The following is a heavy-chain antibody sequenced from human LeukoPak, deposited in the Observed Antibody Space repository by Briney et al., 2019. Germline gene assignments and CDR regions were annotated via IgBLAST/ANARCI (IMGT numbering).Heavy chain of an antibody. Sequence: ASVKVSCKASGYTFTGYYMHWVRQAPGQGLEWMGWINPNSGGTNYAQKFQGRVTMTRDTSISTAYMELSRLRSDDTAVCYCARDQGGEIVVVVAAYNWFDPWGQGTLVTVSS. CDR2: INPNSGGT. D-gene: IGHD2-15*01. CDR1: GYTFTGYY. CDR3: ARDQGGEIVVVVAAYNWFDP. J-gene: IGHJ5*02. V-gene: IGHV1-2*02.